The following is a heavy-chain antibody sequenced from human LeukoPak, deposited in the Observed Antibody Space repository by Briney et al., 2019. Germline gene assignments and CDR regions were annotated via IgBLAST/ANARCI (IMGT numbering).Heavy chain of an antibody. D-gene: IGHD5-18*01. V-gene: IGHV4-34*01. J-gene: IGHJ6*04. CDR3: ARDWVQQEGYYYYYGMDV. Sequence: SETLSLTCAVYGGSFSGYYWSRIRQPPGKGLEWIGEINHSGSTNYNPSLKSRVTISVDTSKNQFSLKLSSVTAADTAVYYCARDWVQQEGYYYYYGMDVWGKGTTVTVSS. CDR1: GGSFSGYY. CDR2: INHSGST.